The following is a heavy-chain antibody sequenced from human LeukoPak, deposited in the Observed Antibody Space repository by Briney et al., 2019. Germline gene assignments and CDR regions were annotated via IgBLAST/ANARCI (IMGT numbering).Heavy chain of an antibody. J-gene: IGHJ4*02. Sequence: GGSLRLSCAASGFTFSSTSMSWVRQAPGKGLEWVAVTVGGGDGTYYADSVKGRFTISRDNSNNTLYLQMNSLRAEDTAVYYCAKGAPSSSSIFDFWGPGTLVTVSS. CDR1: GFTFSSTS. V-gene: IGHV3-23*01. CDR2: TVGGGDGT. D-gene: IGHD6-6*01. CDR3: AKGAPSSSSIFDF.